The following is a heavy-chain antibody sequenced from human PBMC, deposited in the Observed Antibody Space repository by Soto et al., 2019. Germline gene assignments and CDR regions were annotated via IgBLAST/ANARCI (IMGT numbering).Heavy chain of an antibody. J-gene: IGHJ4*02. Sequence: GGSLRLSCAASGFTFSSYGMHWVRQAPGKGLEWVTVISFDGSNTYYADSVKGRFTISRDNSRNTLYLQMNSLRAEDTAVYYCAKVNAGYSSGWYGGDYFDYWGQGTLVTVSS. CDR1: GFTFSSYG. CDR2: ISFDGSNT. V-gene: IGHV3-30*18. CDR3: AKVNAGYSSGWYGGDYFDY. D-gene: IGHD6-19*01.